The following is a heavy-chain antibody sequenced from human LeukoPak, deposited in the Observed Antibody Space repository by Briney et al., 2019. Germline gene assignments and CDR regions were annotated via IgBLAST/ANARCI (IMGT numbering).Heavy chain of an antibody. J-gene: IGHJ4*02. CDR3: ARHYSYGYREIDY. CDR2: IYYSGNT. CDR1: GGSISSSSYY. V-gene: IGHV4-39*01. D-gene: IGHD5-18*01. Sequence: PSETLSLTCTVSGGSISSSSYYWGWIRQPPGKGLEWIGSIYYSGNTYYNPSLKSRVTISVDTSKNQFSLKLSSVTAADTAVYYCARHYSYGYREIDYWGQGTLVTVSS.